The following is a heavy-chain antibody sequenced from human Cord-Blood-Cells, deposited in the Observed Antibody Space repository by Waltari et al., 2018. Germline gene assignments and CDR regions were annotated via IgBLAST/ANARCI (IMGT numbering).Heavy chain of an antibody. CDR3: AKGDAFDI. V-gene: IGHV3-30*18. CDR1: GFTFSSYG. J-gene: IGHJ3*02. Sequence: QVQLVESGGGVVQPGRSLRLSCAASGFTFSSYGMYWVRQAPGKGLDWVAVIWYDGSNKYYADSVKGRFTISRDNSKNTLYLQMNSLRAEDTAMYYCAKGDAFDIWGQGTMVTVSS. CDR2: IWYDGSNK.